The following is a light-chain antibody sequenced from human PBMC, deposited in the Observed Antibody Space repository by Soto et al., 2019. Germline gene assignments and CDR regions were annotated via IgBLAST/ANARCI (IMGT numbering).Light chain of an antibody. CDR3: MQNLESRT. CDR1: RNLLKANGYTY. V-gene: IGKV2-28*01. Sequence: IVMTQYPLSLTVAPGEPASISCRSSRNLLKANGYTYFHWFLQKPGQSPQLLIYLGYNRAPGVPDRFSGTGSGTDFTLKSSRVEAEDVGVYYCMQNLESRTFGQGTKVDIK. J-gene: IGKJ1*01. CDR2: LGY.